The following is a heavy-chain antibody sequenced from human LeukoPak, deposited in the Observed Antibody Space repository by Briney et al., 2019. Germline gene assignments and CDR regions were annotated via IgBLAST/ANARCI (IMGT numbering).Heavy chain of an antibody. J-gene: IGHJ6*03. Sequence: PGGSLRLSCVASGFTFSSYWMSWVRQAPGKGLEWVANIKQDGSEKYYVDSVKGRLTISRDNAKNSLYLQMNSLRAEDTGVYYCARDDLGSYYGSGSMDVWGKGTTVTVSS. CDR1: GFTFSSYW. V-gene: IGHV3-7*01. CDR3: ARDDLGSYYGSGSMDV. D-gene: IGHD3-10*01. CDR2: IKQDGSEK.